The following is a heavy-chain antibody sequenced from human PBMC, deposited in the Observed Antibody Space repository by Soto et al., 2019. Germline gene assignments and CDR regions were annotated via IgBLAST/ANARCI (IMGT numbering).Heavy chain of an antibody. CDR1: GGSISSSSYY. D-gene: IGHD3-16*02. J-gene: IGHJ4*02. CDR2: IYYSGST. V-gene: IGHV4-39*07. Sequence: SETLSLTCTVSGGSISSSSYYWGWIRQPPGKGLEWIGSIYYSGSTYYNPSLKSRVTISVDTSKNQFSLKLTSVTAADTAVYYCARDIAGRGYFDFWGQGSLVTVSS. CDR3: ARDIAGRGYFDF.